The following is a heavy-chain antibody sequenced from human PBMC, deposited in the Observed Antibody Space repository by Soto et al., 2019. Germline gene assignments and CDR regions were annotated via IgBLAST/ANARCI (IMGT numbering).Heavy chain of an antibody. J-gene: IGHJ6*02. D-gene: IGHD1-1*01. CDR1: GGSISSYY. CDR3: ARGTTGTTFIYSYYYYGMDV. V-gene: IGHV4-59*01. CDR2: IYYSGST. Sequence: SETLSLTCTVSGGSISSYYWSWIRQPPGKGLEWIGYIYYSGSTNYNPSLKSRVTISVDTSKNQFSLKLSSETAADTAVYYCARGTTGTTFIYSYYYYGMDVWGQGTTVTVSS.